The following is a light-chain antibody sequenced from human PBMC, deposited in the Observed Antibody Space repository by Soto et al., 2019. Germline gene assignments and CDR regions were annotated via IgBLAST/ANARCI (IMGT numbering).Light chain of an antibody. CDR1: SSNIGSHS. V-gene: IGLV1-44*01. Sequence: QPVLTQPPSASGTPGQSVTISCSGSSSNIGSHSVDWYQQLPGTAPKLLIFRNNQRPSGVPDRFSGSKSGTSASLAISGLRSEDEADYYCAARDDSLNAVIFGGGTKVTVL. CDR2: RNN. CDR3: AARDDSLNAVI. J-gene: IGLJ2*01.